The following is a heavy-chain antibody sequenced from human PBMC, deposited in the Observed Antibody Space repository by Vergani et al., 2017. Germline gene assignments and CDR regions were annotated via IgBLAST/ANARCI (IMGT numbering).Heavy chain of an antibody. CDR1: GYTFTSYG. CDR2: ISAYNGNT. D-gene: IGHD3-3*01. J-gene: IGHJ6*03. Sequence: QVQLVQSGAEVKKPGASVKVSCKASGYTFTSYGISWVRQAPGQGLEWMGWISAYNGNTNYAQKLQGRVTMTTDTSTSTAYMELRSLRSDDTAVYYCARDLQGYDFWNYYYYYYMDVWGKGTTVTVSS. CDR3: ARDLQGYDFWNYYYYYYMDV. V-gene: IGHV1-18*01.